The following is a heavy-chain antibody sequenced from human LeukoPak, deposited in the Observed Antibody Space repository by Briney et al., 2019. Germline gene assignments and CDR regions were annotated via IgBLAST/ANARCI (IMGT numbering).Heavy chain of an antibody. CDR3: ARVRGSYRSPFLFGGWED. D-gene: IGHD1-26*01. Sequence: ASVKVSCKASGGTFSSYAISWVRQAPGQGLEWMGWINPNSGGTNYAQKFQGRVTMTRDTSISTAYMELSRLRSDDTAVYYCARVRGSYRSPFLFGGWEDWGQGTLVTVSS. CDR2: INPNSGGT. V-gene: IGHV1-2*02. J-gene: IGHJ4*02. CDR1: GGTFSSYA.